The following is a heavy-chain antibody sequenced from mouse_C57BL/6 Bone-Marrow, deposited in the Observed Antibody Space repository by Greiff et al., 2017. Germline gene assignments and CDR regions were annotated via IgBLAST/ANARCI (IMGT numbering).Heavy chain of an antibody. CDR3: TRSPYYYGSIYYAMDY. J-gene: IGHJ4*01. CDR2: IDPETGGT. CDR1: GYTFTDYE. D-gene: IGHD1-1*01. V-gene: IGHV1-15*01. Sequence: VQLQQSGAELVRPGASVTLSCKASGYTFTDYEMHWAKQTPVHGLEWIGAIDPETGGTAYNQKFKGKAILTADKSSSTAYMELRSLTSEDSAVYYCTRSPYYYGSIYYAMDYWGQGTSVTVSS.